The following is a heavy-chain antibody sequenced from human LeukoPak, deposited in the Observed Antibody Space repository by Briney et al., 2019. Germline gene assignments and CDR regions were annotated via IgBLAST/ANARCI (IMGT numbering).Heavy chain of an antibody. J-gene: IGHJ3*02. Sequence: SETLSLTCTVSGGSISSYYWSWIRRPPGKGLEWIGYIYYSGSTNYNPSLKSRVTISVDTSKNQFSLKLSSVTAADTAVYYCARGAHSPYSYGYHGQSAFDIWGQGTMVTVSS. CDR3: ARGAHSPYSYGYHGQSAFDI. CDR1: GGSISSYY. V-gene: IGHV4-59*01. CDR2: IYYSGST. D-gene: IGHD5-18*01.